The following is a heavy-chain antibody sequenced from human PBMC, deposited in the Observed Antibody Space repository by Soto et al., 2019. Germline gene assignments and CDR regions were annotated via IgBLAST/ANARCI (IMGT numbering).Heavy chain of an antibody. CDR1: GFTFSLFA. CDR3: AKGVSLYDFWTDGLDV. J-gene: IGHJ6*02. D-gene: IGHD3-3*01. CDR2: ISFDGHNT. V-gene: IGHV3-30*04. Sequence: GGSLRLSCAASGFTFSLFAMHWVRRAPGKGLEWVAAISFDGHNTFYTESVKGRFTISRDDSKNTLYLQINSLKGEDTAVYFCAKGVSLYDFWTDGLDVWGQGTTVTVSS.